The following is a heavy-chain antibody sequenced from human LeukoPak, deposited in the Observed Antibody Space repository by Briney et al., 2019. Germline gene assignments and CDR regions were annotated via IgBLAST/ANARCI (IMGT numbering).Heavy chain of an antibody. CDR1: GYTFTSYG. V-gene: IGHV1-18*01. D-gene: IGHD3-10*01. CDR3: ARDSRVTMVRGVIPGATGFDY. CDR2: ISAYNGNT. Sequence: VASVKVSCKASGYTFTSYGISWVRQAPGQGLEWMGWISAYNGNTNYAQKLQGRVTMTTDTSTSTAYMELRSLRSDDTAVYYCARDSRVTMVRGVIPGATGFDYWGQGTLVTVSS. J-gene: IGHJ4*02.